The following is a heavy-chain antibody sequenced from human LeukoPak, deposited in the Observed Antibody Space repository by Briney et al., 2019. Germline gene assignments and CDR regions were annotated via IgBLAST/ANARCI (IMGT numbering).Heavy chain of an antibody. J-gene: IGHJ4*02. CDR1: GGSISSGGYS. CDR2: IYYSGST. Sequence: SQTLSLTCAVSGGSISSGGYSWSWIRQPPGKGLEWIGYIYYSGSTNYNPSLKSRVTISVDTSKNQFSLKLSSVTAADTAVYYCARAPAGWFGDQREGYFDYWGQGTLVTVSS. D-gene: IGHD3-10*01. CDR3: ARAPAGWFGDQREGYFDY. V-gene: IGHV4-30-4*07.